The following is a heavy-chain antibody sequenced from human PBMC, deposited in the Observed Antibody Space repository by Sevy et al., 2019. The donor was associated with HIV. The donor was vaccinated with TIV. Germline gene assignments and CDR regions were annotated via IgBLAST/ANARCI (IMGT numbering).Heavy chain of an antibody. CDR3: ARSNVLLWFGEFNNWFDP. CDR2: INTNTGNP. D-gene: IGHD3-10*01. V-gene: IGHV7-4-1*02. CDR1: GYTFSSYT. J-gene: IGHJ5*02. Sequence: ASVKVSCKASGYTFSSYTMNWVRQAPGQGLEWMGWINTNTGNPRYAQGFTGRFVFSLDTSVSTAYLQISSLKAEDTAVYYCARSNVLLWFGEFNNWFDPWGQGTLVTVSS.